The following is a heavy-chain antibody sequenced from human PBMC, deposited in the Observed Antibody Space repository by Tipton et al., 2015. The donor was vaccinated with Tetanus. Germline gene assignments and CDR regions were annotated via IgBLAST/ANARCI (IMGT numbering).Heavy chain of an antibody. CDR2: ISWSSTFI. J-gene: IGHJ6*02. CDR1: GFTFSSFS. CDR3: ARGTKIATPYGMDV. Sequence: CAASGFTFSSFSMNWVRQAPGKGLEWVSSISWSSTFIYYADSMEGRFTISRDNAKNSLYLQMNGLRAEDTAVYFCARGTKIATPYGMDVWGQGTTVTVSS. V-gene: IGHV3-21*01. D-gene: IGHD1-7*01.